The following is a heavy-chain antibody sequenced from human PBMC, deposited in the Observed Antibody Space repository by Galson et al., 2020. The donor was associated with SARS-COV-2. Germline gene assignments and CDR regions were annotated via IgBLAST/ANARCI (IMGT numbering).Heavy chain of an antibody. D-gene: IGHD2-15*01. Sequence: GGSLRLSCAASGFTFDDYTMHWVRQAPGKGLEWVSLISWDGANTYYADSVKGRFTISRDNSKDSLYLQMNSLRTEDTAFYYCAKATIAHYYYYDMDVWGQGTTVNVSS. CDR3: AKATIAHYYYYDMDV. CDR2: ISWDGANT. J-gene: IGHJ6*02. CDR1: GFTFDDYT. V-gene: IGHV3-43*01.